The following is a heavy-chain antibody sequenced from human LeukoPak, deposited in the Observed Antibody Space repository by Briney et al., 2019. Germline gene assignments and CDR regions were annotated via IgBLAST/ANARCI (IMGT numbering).Heavy chain of an antibody. CDR3: ERDSSWSFDY. Sequence: GGSLRLSCAASGFTFSIYSMNWVREAPGKGLECSSYIIITANAIYYADSLKGRFTISRDNVKNSVYLQMNSLRAEDTAVYYCERDSSWSFDYWGQGILVTVSS. D-gene: IGHD3-10*01. J-gene: IGHJ4*02. V-gene: IGHV3-48*01. CDR2: IIITANAI. CDR1: GFTFSIYS.